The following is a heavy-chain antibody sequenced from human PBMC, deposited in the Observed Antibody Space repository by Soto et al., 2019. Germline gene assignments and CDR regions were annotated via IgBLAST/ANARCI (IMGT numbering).Heavy chain of an antibody. CDR3: ARGQRFSDSFDP. J-gene: IGHJ5*02. Sequence: SETRSLTCAVSGGAISVYYWTWIRQPAGKGLEWIGRIYSSGGTKYNPSLKSRVTMSLDTSKNQFSLILSSVTAADTAVYYCARGQRFSDSFDPWGQGTLVTVSS. CDR1: GGAISVYY. D-gene: IGHD3-3*01. CDR2: IYSSGGT. V-gene: IGHV4-4*07.